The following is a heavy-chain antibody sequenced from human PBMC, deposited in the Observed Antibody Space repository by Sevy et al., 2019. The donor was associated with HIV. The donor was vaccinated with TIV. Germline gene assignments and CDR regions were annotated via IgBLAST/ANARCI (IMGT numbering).Heavy chain of an antibody. D-gene: IGHD3-16*01. CDR2: VSFDGGSK. Sequence: GESLKISCEASGFTFNNFPIHWVRQAPGKGLEWVAVVSFDGGSKYYADSVRGRFTVSRDNSKNTVYLQLNSLRAEDTAVYYCVGERARSITFDIWGQGTLVTVSS. CDR1: GFTFNNFP. J-gene: IGHJ3*02. CDR3: VGERARSITFDI. V-gene: IGHV3-30-3*01.